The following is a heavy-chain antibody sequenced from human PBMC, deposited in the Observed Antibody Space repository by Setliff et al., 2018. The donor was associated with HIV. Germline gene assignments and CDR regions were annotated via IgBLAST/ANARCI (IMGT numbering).Heavy chain of an antibody. CDR1: AGSYSIFA. V-gene: IGHV1-69*05. J-gene: IGHJ4*02. CDR3: AKGGGYLDF. Sequence: GASVKVSCKSSAGSYSIFAINWVRQAPGQGLEWMGGMMTIFSTTNYARKLQGRVRITTDESTGTASMELSSLRSEDTAVYYCAKGGGYLDFWGQGTPVTVSS. CDR2: MMTIFSTT. D-gene: IGHD2-15*01.